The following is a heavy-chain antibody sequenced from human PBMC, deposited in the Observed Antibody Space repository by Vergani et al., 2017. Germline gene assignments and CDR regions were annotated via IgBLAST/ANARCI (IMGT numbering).Heavy chain of an antibody. J-gene: IGHJ4*02. Sequence: QVQLVESGGGVVQPGRSLRLSCAASGCTFNQYGMHWVRQAPGKGLEWVAVTWYDGNNKQYADSVKGRFTISRDNSKSTMYLQMNSLREEDTGVYYCARLYGHDSSGSKSFDYWVQGGLVTDSS. CDR2: TWYDGNNK. CDR3: ARLYGHDSSGSKSFDY. D-gene: IGHD3-22*01. CDR1: GCTFNQYG. V-gene: IGHV3-33*01.